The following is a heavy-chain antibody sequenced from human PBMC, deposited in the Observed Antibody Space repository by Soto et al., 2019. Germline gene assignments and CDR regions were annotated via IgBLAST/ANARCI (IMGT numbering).Heavy chain of an antibody. D-gene: IGHD3-16*01. CDR2: INPNTGGT. Sequence: QVQVVQSGAEVKKPGASVTVSCTASGYTFTAYYVNWVRQATGQGLEWMGWINPNTGGTKFVPKFQGWVTMSTDTSISTAYMEVSRLRADDTSVYYCARGSRYAFDHWGQGTLITVSS. V-gene: IGHV1-2*04. CDR1: GYTFTAYY. CDR3: ARGSRYAFDH. J-gene: IGHJ4*02.